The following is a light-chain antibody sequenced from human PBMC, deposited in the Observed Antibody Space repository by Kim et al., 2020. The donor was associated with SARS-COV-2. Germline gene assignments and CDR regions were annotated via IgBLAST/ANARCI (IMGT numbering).Light chain of an antibody. J-gene: IGLJ1*01. CDR3: SSYTSSSTLEV. V-gene: IGLV2-14*03. Sequence: QSITISCTATSSDVGGYDYVSWNQQHPGKAPKLMIYDVSNRPSGVSNRFSGSKSGNTASLTISGLQAEDEADYYCSSYTSSSTLEVFGTGTRVTVL. CDR2: DVS. CDR1: SSDVGGYDY.